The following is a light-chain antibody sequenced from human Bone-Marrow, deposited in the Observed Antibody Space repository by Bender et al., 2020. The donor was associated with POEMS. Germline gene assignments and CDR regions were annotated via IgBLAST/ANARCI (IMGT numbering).Light chain of an antibody. Sequence: QSALTQPASVSGSPGQSITISCSGTSSDVGGFVYVSWYQQHPGKVPKLIIYDVSNRPSGVSNRFSCSKSGNTASLTISGLQAEDEADYYCCSYSVSITFLYVFGTGTKVTVL. V-gene: IGLV2-14*01. J-gene: IGLJ1*01. CDR3: CSYSVSITFLYV. CDR1: SSDVGGFVY. CDR2: DVS.